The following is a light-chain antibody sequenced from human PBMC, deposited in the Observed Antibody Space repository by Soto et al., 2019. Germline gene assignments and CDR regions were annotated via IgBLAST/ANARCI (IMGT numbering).Light chain of an antibody. Sequence: AIQMTQSPSSLSASVGDRVTITCRASQGIRNDLGWYQQKPGKAPKLLIYAASSLQSGVPSRFSGSGSGTDFTFTISSLQPEDFSTYYCLQDYNYPPAFGQGTKLEIK. J-gene: IGKJ2*01. CDR3: LQDYNYPPA. V-gene: IGKV1-6*01. CDR2: AAS. CDR1: QGIRND.